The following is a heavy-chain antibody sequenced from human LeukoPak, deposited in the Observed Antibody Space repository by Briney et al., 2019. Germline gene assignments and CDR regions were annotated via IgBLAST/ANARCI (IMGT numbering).Heavy chain of an antibody. Sequence: ASVKVSCKASGYTFTGYYMHWVRQAPGQGLEWMGWINPNSGGTNYAQKFQGRVTMTRDTSISTAYMELSRLRSDDTAVYYCARDLGYCSSTSCYGDFDYWGQGTLVTVSS. CDR3: ARDLGYCSSTSCYGDFDY. CDR2: INPNSGGT. D-gene: IGHD2-2*01. V-gene: IGHV1-2*02. J-gene: IGHJ4*02. CDR1: GYTFTGYY.